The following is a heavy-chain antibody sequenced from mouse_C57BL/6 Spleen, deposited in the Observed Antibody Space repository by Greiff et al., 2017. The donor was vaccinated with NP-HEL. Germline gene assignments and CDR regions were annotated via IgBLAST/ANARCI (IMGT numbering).Heavy chain of an antibody. V-gene: IGHV1-47*01. D-gene: IGHD2-3*01. J-gene: IGHJ2*01. CDR3: ARRGYDGYLDY. CDR1: GYTFTTYP. CDR2: FHPYNDDT. Sequence: QVQLQQSGAELVKPGASVQMSCKASGYTFTTYPIEWMKQNHGKSLVWIGNFHPYNDDTTYNEKFKGKATLTVEKSSSTVYLELSRSTSDDSAVYYCARRGYDGYLDYWGQGTTLTVSS.